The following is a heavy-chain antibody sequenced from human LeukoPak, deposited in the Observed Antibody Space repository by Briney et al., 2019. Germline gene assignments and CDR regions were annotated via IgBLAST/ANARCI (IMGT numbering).Heavy chain of an antibody. CDR3: AAVYPSGGSYSRAETDY. D-gene: IGHD1-26*01. J-gene: IGHJ4*02. CDR2: IVVGSGNT. V-gene: IGHV1-58*02. CDR1: GSTFTSSA. Sequence: SVKVSCKASGSTFTSSAMQWVRQARGQRLEWIGWIVVGSGNTNYAQKFQERVTITRDMSTSTAYMELSSLRSEDTAVYYCAAVYPSGGSYSRAETDYWGQGTLVTVSS.